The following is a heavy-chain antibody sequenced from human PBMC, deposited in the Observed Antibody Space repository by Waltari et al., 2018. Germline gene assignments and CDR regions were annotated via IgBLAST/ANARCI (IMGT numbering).Heavy chain of an antibody. D-gene: IGHD6-19*01. CDR3: TKDRQSIQFEY. Sequence: EVQLLESGGGLVQPGESLRLSCAASGFTFSTYAMNWVRQAPGKGLEWVSTVENSGGRTFYAASVQGRVTISRDNLRNTVYLQMNSLRAEDTALYYCTKDRQSIQFEYWGQGILVTVSS. CDR2: VENSGGRT. V-gene: IGHV3-23*01. J-gene: IGHJ4*02. CDR1: GFTFSTYA.